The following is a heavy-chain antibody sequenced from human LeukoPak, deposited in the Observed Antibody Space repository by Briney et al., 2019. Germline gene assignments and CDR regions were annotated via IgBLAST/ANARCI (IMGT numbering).Heavy chain of an antibody. CDR2: IKSDGSST. Sequence: GGSLRLSCAASGFTFNNYWMHWVRQAPGKGLVWVSRIKSDGSSTNYADFVEGRFTISRDNAKNSLYLQMNSLRAEDTAVYYCARDISVAGTGVFDYWGQGTLVTVSS. J-gene: IGHJ4*02. CDR1: GFTFNNYW. CDR3: ARDISVAGTGVFDY. V-gene: IGHV3-74*01. D-gene: IGHD6-19*01.